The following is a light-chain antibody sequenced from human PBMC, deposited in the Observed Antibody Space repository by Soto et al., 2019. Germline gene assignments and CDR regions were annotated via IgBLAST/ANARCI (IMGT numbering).Light chain of an antibody. CDR3: SSDAGNYNYV. CDR1: SSDVGAYDH. V-gene: IGLV2-8*01. CDR2: EVT. Sequence: QPVLTQPPSASGSPGQSVTIPCTGTSSDVGAYDHVSWYQQHPGKAPKLMIYEVTKRPAGVPDRFTGSKSGNTASLTVSGLQAEDEADYFCSSDAGNYNYVFGTGTKVTVL. J-gene: IGLJ1*01.